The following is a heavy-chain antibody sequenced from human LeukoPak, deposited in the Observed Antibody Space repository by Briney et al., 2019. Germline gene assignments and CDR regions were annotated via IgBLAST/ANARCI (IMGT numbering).Heavy chain of an antibody. CDR2: ISAYNGNT. J-gene: IGHJ4*02. CDR1: GYTFTNYG. V-gene: IGHV1-18*01. Sequence: ASVKVPCKASGYTFTNYGISWVRQAPGQGLEWMRWISAYNGNTKYAQKLQDRVTMTTDTSTSTAYMELRSLRSDDTAVFYCARAEVYYGSGTNLIDYWGQGTLVTVSS. CDR3: ARAEVYYGSGTNLIDY. D-gene: IGHD3-10*01.